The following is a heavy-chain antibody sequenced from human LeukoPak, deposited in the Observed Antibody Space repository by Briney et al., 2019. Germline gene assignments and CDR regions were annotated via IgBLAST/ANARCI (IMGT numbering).Heavy chain of an antibody. CDR3: ARFPFGAEYRHYFNMDV. V-gene: IGHV4-59*01. Sequence: SETLSLTCAVSGDSISNYCRSWIRQPPGKGLEWIGCIYFSGNTYYKPSLKTQVTIAVSTTNKQFSQKLSPAADAHTAVYYCARFPFGAEYRHYFNMDVWGKGTTVTVSS. D-gene: IGHD3-16*01. CDR2: IYFSGNT. CDR1: GDSISNYC. J-gene: IGHJ6*03.